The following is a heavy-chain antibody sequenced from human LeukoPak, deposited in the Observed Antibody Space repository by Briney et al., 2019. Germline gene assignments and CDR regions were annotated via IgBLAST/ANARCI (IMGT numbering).Heavy chain of an antibody. V-gene: IGHV3-11*01. Sequence: GGSLRLSCEASGFNIGDHYMSWIRQAPGRGPEWLSYIRHPGGNIYNADSVKGRFTISRDNVKNSVYLQMNALRAEDTAVYYCARAGGGTGWYENTFDTWGQGTVVTVSS. CDR1: GFNIGDHY. J-gene: IGHJ3*02. D-gene: IGHD6-19*01. CDR2: IRHPGGNI. CDR3: ARAGGGTGWYENTFDT.